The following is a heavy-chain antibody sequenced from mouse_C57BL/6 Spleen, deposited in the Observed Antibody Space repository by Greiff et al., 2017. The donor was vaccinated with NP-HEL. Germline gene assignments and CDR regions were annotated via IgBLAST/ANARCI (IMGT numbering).Heavy chain of an antibody. V-gene: IGHV14-2*01. J-gene: IGHJ4*01. Sequence: VQLQQSGAELVKPGASVKLSCTASGFTFKDYYMHWVKQRTEQGLEWIGRIDPEDGETKYAPNFQGQATITADTSSNTAYLQLSSLTSEDTAGYDYARASYDGYIYDAMDDWGQGTTVTVSS. CDR2: IDPEDGET. CDR1: GFTFKDYY. CDR3: ARASYDGYIYDAMDD. D-gene: IGHD2-3*01.